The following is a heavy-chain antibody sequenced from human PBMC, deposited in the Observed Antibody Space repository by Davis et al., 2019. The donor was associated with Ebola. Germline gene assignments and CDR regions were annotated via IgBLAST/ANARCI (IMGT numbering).Heavy chain of an antibody. J-gene: IGHJ6*02. CDR3: ARHRDCSSTSCYRDYYYGMDV. CDR1: GYSFTSYW. V-gene: IGHV5-10-1*01. Sequence: KISCKGSGYSFTSYWIGWVRQMPGKGLEWMGRIDPSDSYTNYSPSFQGHVTISADKSISTAYLQWSSLKASDTAMYYCARHRDCSSTSCYRDYYYGMDVWGQGTTVTVSS. D-gene: IGHD2-2*02. CDR2: IDPSDSYT.